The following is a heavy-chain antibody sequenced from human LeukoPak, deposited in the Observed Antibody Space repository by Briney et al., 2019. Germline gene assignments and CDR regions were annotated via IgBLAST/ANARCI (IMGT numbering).Heavy chain of an antibody. V-gene: IGHV3-9*01. D-gene: IGHD5-24*01. J-gene: IGHJ6*02. CDR1: GFTFDDYA. Sequence: GGCLRVSCAASGFTFDDYAMHWVRPAPGKGLEWVSGISWNSGGIGYADSVKGRFTISRDNAKHSLYLQMNSLRAEDTALYYCAKEDNYGMDVWGQGTTVTVSS. CDR3: AKEDNYGMDV. CDR2: ISWNSGGI.